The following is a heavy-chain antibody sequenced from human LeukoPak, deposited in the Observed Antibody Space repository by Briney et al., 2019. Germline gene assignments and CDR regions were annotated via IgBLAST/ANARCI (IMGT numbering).Heavy chain of an antibody. J-gene: IGHJ4*02. V-gene: IGHV3-23*01. CDR1: GFTFHRYS. D-gene: IGHD4-17*01. CDR3: AKSSIGDYNY. Sequence: GSLRLSCAASGFTFHRYSMAWVRQAPGKGLEWVSSISGTGETTYYADSVKGRFTMSRDNSNNSLDLQMNTLRVDDTAVYYCAKSSIGDYNYWGQGVLVTVSS. CDR2: ISGTGETT.